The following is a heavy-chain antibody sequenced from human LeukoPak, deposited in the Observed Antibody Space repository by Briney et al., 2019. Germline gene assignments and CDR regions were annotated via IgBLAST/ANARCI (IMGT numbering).Heavy chain of an antibody. CDR2: INYSGTT. Sequence: PSETLSLTCSVSSGSFSSSSYFCGWIRQSPGMGLEWIATINYSGTTYYNPSLKSRVTTSVDTSRNQFSLKLTSVTAADTAVYYCGRLRGGVQLWGDWGQGALVTVSS. J-gene: IGHJ4*01. V-gene: IGHV4-39*01. D-gene: IGHD3-10*01. CDR1: SGSFSSSSYF. CDR3: GRLRGGVQLWGD.